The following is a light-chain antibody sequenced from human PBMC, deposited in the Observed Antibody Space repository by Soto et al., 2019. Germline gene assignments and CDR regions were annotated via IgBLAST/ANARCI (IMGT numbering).Light chain of an antibody. CDR1: QSVSSN. CDR3: QQYKNWPPVT. Sequence: ETVMTQSPATLSVSPGERVTLSCRASQSVSSNLAWYQQKPGQPPRLLIYTASTRATGTPARFSGSGSGTGFTLTISSLQSEDFAVYYCQQYKNWPPVTFGGGTKVEIK. V-gene: IGKV3-15*01. CDR2: TAS. J-gene: IGKJ4*01.